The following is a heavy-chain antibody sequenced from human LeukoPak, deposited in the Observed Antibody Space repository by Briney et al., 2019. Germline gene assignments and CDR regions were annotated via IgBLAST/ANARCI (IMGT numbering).Heavy chain of an antibody. D-gene: IGHD1-26*01. Sequence: ASVKVSCKASGYTFTGHHMHWVRQAPGQGLEWMGWISAYNGNTNYAQKLQGRVTMTTDTSTSTAYMELRSLRSDDTAVYYCAREGGSYTNFDYWGQGTLVTVSS. V-gene: IGHV1-18*04. CDR2: ISAYNGNT. CDR3: AREGGSYTNFDY. J-gene: IGHJ4*02. CDR1: GYTFTGHH.